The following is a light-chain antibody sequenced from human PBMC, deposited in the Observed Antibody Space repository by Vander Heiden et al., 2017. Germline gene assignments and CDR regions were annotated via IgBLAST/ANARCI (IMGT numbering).Light chain of an antibody. Sequence: DIEMTQSPTSLSASVGDRVTITCRSSQTISFYVNWYQQKSGKAPELLISAASSLQSGVPSRFSGGGSGTDFTLNIRSLQPEDFATYFCQQSHSTPITFGQGTRLEIK. CDR1: QTISFY. CDR2: AAS. J-gene: IGKJ5*01. V-gene: IGKV1-39*01. CDR3: QQSHSTPIT.